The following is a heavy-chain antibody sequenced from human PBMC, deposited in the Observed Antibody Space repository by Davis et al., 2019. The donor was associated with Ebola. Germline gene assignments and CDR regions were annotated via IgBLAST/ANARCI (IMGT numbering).Heavy chain of an antibody. D-gene: IGHD3-9*01. J-gene: IGHJ6*04. CDR1: GFTFSSCG. Sequence: GESLKISCAASGFTFSSCGMHWVRQAPGKGLEWVAVIWYDGTNKHYADSVKGRFTISRDNSKNTLSLQINSLRVEDTAVYYCARDGLNYDILTDDYIHPYYYGMDVWGKGTAVTVPS. V-gene: IGHV3-33*08. CDR3: ARDGLNYDILTDDYIHPYYYGMDV. CDR2: IWYDGTNK.